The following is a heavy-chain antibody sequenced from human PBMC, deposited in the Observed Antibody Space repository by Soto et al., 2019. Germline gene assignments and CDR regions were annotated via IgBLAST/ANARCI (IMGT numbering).Heavy chain of an antibody. J-gene: IGHJ4*02. Sequence: EVQLAESGGGLVQPGGSLRLSCTASGFSVSSNYMSWVRQAPGKGLEWVSIIHSGGNTYYADSVRDRFTISRDKSTNTVLLQIHRLSAGDTAVYYCVRGDKYYGLHYWGQGTLVTVSS. V-gene: IGHV3-66*01. CDR2: IHSGGNT. CDR1: GFSVSSNY. CDR3: VRGDKYYGLHY. D-gene: IGHD4-17*01.